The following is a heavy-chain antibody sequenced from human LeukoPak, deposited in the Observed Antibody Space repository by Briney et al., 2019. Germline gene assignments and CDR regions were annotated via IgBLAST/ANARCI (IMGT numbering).Heavy chain of an antibody. CDR3: ARDLPWGYFDY. CDR2: IRDDGGLK. J-gene: IGHJ4*02. D-gene: IGHD7-27*01. Sequence: PGGSLRLSCTVSGFTFSGYWVSWVRQAPGKGLEWVANIRDDGGLKNYVDSVKGRFTISRDNAKNSVSLQMNSLRAEDTAVYYCARDLPWGYFDYWGQGTLVTVSS. V-gene: IGHV3-7*01. CDR1: GFTFSGYW.